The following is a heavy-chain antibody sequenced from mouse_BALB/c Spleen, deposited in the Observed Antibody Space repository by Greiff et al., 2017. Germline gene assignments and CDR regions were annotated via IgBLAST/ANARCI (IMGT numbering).Heavy chain of an antibody. Sequence: VKVVESGAELVRPGSSVKISCKASGYAFSSYWLNWVKQRPGQGLEWIGQIYPGDGDTNYNGKFKGKATLTADKSSSTAYMQLSSLTSEDSAVYFCARSSYGNFYWDQGTLVTVSA. J-gene: IGHJ3*01. CDR1: GYAFSSYW. CDR2: IYPGDGDT. D-gene: IGHD2-1*01. CDR3: ARSSYGNFY. V-gene: IGHV1-80*01.